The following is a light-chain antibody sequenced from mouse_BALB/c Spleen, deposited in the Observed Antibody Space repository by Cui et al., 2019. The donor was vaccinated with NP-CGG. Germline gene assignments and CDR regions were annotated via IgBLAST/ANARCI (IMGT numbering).Light chain of an antibody. CDR1: TGAVTTSNY. Sequence: QAVVPPQSALTPSPGDTVPLPFPPTTGAVTTSNYANWVQEKPDHLFTGLIGGTNNRVPGVPARFSGSLIGDKAALTITGAQTEDEAIYFCALWYSNHWVFGGGTKLTVL. CDR2: GTN. J-gene: IGLJ1*01. CDR3: ALWYSNHWV. V-gene: IGLV1*01.